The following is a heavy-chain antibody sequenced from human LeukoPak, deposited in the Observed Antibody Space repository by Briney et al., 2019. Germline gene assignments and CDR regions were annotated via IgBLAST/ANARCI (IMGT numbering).Heavy chain of an antibody. CDR3: ARGVVPAAITSWFDP. CDR2: IISAFGPA. V-gene: IGHV1-69*13. Sequence: ASVKVSSKASGGTFSNHVMTWVRQAPGQGLEWMGGIISAFGPANYAQKFQGRVTITADESINTAYMELSSLRSEDTAVYYCARGVVPAAITSWFDPWGQGTLVTVSS. J-gene: IGHJ5*02. D-gene: IGHD2-2*01. CDR1: GGTFSNHV.